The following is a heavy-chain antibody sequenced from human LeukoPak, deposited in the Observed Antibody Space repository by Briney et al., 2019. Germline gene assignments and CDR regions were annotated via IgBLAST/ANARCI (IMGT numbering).Heavy chain of an antibody. CDR2: IKSDGSST. J-gene: IGHJ4*02. V-gene: IGHV3-74*01. CDR3: ASSLAYCGGDCHAAFDY. CDR1: GFTFSSYW. Sequence: GGSLRLSCAASGFTFSSYWMHWVRQAPGKGLVWVSRIKSDGSSTVYADFVKGRFTISRDNAKNTLYLQMNSLRAGDTAVYYCASSLAYCGGDCHAAFDYWGQGTLVTVSS. D-gene: IGHD2-21*02.